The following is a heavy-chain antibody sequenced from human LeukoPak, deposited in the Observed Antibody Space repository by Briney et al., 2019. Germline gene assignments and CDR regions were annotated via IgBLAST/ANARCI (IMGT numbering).Heavy chain of an antibody. CDR3: ARTYDFWSGYYLDY. D-gene: IGHD3-3*01. V-gene: IGHV1-2*02. CDR1: GYTFTGYY. J-gene: IGHJ4*02. CDR2: INPNSGGT. Sequence: ASVKVSCKASGYTFTGYYMHWVRQAPGQGLEWMGWINPNSGGTNYAQKFQGRVTMTRDTSISTAYMELSRLRSDDTAVYYCARTYDFWSGYYLDYWGQGTLVTVSS.